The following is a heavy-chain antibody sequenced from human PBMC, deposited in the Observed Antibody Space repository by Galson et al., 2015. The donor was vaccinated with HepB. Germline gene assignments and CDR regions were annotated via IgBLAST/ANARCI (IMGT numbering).Heavy chain of an antibody. CDR1: GGTFRDYA. D-gene: IGHD6-19*01. V-gene: IGHV1-69*06. Sequence: SVKVSCKASGGTFRDYAISWIRQAPGQGLEWMGGSIPVFGTAQYAQKFQGRVTIVADKSTNTAYMELSSLTSEDTAVYYCARYSSSFNYYYYGMDVWGRGTTVTVSS. CDR3: ARYSSSFNYYYYGMDV. CDR2: SIPVFGTA. J-gene: IGHJ6*02.